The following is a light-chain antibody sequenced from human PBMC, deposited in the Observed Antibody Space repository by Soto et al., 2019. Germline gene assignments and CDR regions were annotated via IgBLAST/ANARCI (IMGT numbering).Light chain of an antibody. J-gene: IGKJ1*01. Sequence: EIVLTQSPGTLSLSPGERATLSCRASQSVSSSYLAWYQQKPGQAPRLLIYGASSRATGIPDRFSGSGSGTDFTITISRLEPEDFAVYYCQQYGSSPWTFGQRTKVEIK. CDR2: GAS. CDR3: QQYGSSPWT. V-gene: IGKV3-20*01. CDR1: QSVSSSY.